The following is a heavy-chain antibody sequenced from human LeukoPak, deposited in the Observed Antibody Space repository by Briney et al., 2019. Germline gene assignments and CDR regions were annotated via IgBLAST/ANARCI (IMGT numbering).Heavy chain of an antibody. V-gene: IGHV3-30*02. D-gene: IGHD2-15*01. CDR2: IRYDGSNT. Sequence: GGSLRLSCAASGFTFNNYGMHWVRQAPGKGLEWVTFIRYDGSNTYYADSVKGRFTISRDNSRNTLYLQMDSLRAEDTAVYYCAKGGSTYSHSFDYWGQGTLVTVSS. CDR1: GFTFNNYG. J-gene: IGHJ4*02. CDR3: AKGGSTYSHSFDY.